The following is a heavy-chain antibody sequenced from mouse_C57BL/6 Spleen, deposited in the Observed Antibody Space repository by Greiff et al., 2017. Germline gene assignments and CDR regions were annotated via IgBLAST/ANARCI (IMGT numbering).Heavy chain of an antibody. Sequence: VKLVESGAELVKPGASVKISCKASGYAFSSYWMNWVKQRPGKGLEWIGQIYPGDGDTNYNGKFKGKATLTADKSSSTAYMQLSSLTSEDSAVYFCARKEKLGGFDYWGQGTTLTVSS. J-gene: IGHJ2*01. CDR3: ARKEKLGGFDY. D-gene: IGHD4-1*01. CDR2: IYPGDGDT. V-gene: IGHV1-80*01. CDR1: GYAFSSYW.